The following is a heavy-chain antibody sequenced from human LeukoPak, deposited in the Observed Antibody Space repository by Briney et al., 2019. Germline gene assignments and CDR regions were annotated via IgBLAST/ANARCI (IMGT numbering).Heavy chain of an antibody. CDR1: GHTFTVYY. D-gene: IGHD7-27*01. Sequence: ASVKVSCKASGHTFTVYYIHWVRQAPGQGLEWMGWITLNSGDTKYAQKFQGRVTMTSDTSNTTAYMELSRLKFDDTAIYYCAREGELGLNDWGQGTLVTVSS. J-gene: IGHJ4*02. CDR3: AREGELGLND. V-gene: IGHV1-2*02. CDR2: ITLNSGDT.